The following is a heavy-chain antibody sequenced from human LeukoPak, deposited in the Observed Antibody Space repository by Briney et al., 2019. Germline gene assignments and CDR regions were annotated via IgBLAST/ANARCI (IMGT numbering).Heavy chain of an antibody. J-gene: IGHJ4*02. CDR2: INPNSGGT. CDR3: ARIRGGYCSSTSCPGPFDY. Sequence: ASVKVSCKAPGYTFTGYYMHWVRQAPGQGLEWMGWINPNSGGTNYAQKFQGRVTMTRDTSISTAYMELSRLRSDDTAVYYCARIRGGYCSSTSCPGPFDYWGQGTLVTVSS. D-gene: IGHD2-2*01. CDR1: GYTFTGYY. V-gene: IGHV1-2*02.